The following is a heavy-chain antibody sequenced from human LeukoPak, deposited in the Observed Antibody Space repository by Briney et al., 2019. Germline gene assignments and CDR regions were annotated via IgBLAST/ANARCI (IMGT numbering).Heavy chain of an antibody. CDR3: AKEDGRSGSVDY. J-gene: IGHJ4*02. D-gene: IGHD5-24*01. V-gene: IGHV3-9*01. Sequence: PGGSLRLSCTASGFTFDDYAMHWVRQAPGKGLEWVSGISWNSGSIGYADSVKGRFTISRDNAKNSLYLQMNSLGAEDTALYYCAKEDGRSGSVDYWGQGTLVTVSS. CDR2: ISWNSGSI. CDR1: GFTFDDYA.